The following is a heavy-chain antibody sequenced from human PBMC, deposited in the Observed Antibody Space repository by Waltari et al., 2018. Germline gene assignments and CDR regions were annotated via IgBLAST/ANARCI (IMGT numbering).Heavy chain of an antibody. CDR1: GFTFNSFW. Sequence: EVHLVESGGGLVRPGGPLRLSCPSSGFTFNSFWLHWVRQAPGKGPQWVARISGDGAGTHYADSVRGRFTISRDNANNMVYLQMNSLSDDDTATYFCARASISRDTGNTFDSWGQGNLVTVSS. CDR2: ISGDGAGT. CDR3: ARASISRDTGNTFDS. V-gene: IGHV3-74*01. D-gene: IGHD5-18*01. J-gene: IGHJ4*02.